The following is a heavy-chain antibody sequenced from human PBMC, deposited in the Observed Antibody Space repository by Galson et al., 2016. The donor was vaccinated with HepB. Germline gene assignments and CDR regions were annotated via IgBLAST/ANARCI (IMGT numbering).Heavy chain of an antibody. Sequence: PALVKPTQTLTLTCTFSGFSLTTSGVGVGWIRQPPGKALEWLALIFWDDDKRYSPSLKTRLTISKDTSKNQVVLTMTNMDPADTATYYCARNSGYDNYYGLDVWGQGTTVTVSS. CDR3: ARNSGYDNYYGLDV. CDR1: GFSLTTSGVG. J-gene: IGHJ6*02. V-gene: IGHV2-5*02. D-gene: IGHD5-12*01. CDR2: IFWDDDK.